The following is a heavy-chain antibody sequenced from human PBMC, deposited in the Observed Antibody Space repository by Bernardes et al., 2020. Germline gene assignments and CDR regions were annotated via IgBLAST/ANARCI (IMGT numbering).Heavy chain of an antibody. CDR2: ISGSGGST. D-gene: IGHD3-10*01. CDR3: ANGGTMVQGGEYYGMDV. Sequence: GGSLRLSCAASGFTFSSYAMSWVRQAPGKGLEWVSAISGSGGSTYYADSVKGRFTISRDNSKNTLYLQMNSLRAEDTAVYYCANGGTMVQGGEYYGMDVWGKGTTVTVSS. CDR1: GFTFSSYA. V-gene: IGHV3-23*01. J-gene: IGHJ6*04.